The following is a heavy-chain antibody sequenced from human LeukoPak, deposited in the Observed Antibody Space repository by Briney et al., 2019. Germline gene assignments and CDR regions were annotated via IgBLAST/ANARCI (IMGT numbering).Heavy chain of an antibody. CDR1: GGTFNKNS. Sequence: ASVKVSCKAYGGTFNKNSITWVRQAPGQGLEWMGGVIPVLGSEKYAQKFQGRVTITTDESTSTAYMELSSLRSEDTAVYYFASSMTTISPSRVSYHYHYMAVWGKGTSVTVSS. V-gene: IGHV1-69*16. D-gene: IGHD5-24*01. CDR3: ASSMTTISPSRVSYHYHYMAV. J-gene: IGHJ6*03. CDR2: VIPVLGSE.